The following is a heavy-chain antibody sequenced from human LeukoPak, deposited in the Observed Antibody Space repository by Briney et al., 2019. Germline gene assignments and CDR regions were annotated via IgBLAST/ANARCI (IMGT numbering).Heavy chain of an antibody. CDR2: IFGSGGSP. V-gene: IGHV3-23*01. CDR3: GKTTTGYSSGQKPAWPVDS. Sequence: GGSLRLSCEASGFTFGSYAMYWVRQAPGKGLEGVAAIFGSGGSPHYADSVRGRFTISRDNSKNTVYLQINSLRADDTAVYYCGKTTTGYSSGQKPAWPVDSWGQGTLVTVSS. J-gene: IGHJ4*02. D-gene: IGHD5-18*01. CDR1: GFTFGSYA.